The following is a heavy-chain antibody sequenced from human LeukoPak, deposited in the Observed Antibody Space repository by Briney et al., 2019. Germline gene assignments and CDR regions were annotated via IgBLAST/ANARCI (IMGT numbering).Heavy chain of an antibody. CDR3: AKYYGDYAAFDY. Sequence: GGSLRLSCAASGFTFSTYGMSWVRQAPGKGLQWVSTIPSGGGTYYADSVKGRFTISRDNSKNTLYLQMNSLRAEDTAVYYCAKYYGDYAAFDYWGQGALVTVSS. CDR2: IPSGGGT. V-gene: IGHV3-23*01. J-gene: IGHJ4*02. D-gene: IGHD4-17*01. CDR1: GFTFSTYG.